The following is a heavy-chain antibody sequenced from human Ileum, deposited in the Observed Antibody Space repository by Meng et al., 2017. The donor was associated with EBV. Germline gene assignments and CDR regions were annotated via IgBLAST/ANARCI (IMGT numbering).Heavy chain of an antibody. V-gene: IGHV4-34*01. J-gene: IGHJ5*02. CDR1: GGAFNDYY. Sequence: QVRLQEWGTGLLKPLETLSLTCAVYGGAFNDYYWTWLRQPPGKGLEWIGEIDQSGYTKFNPSLSSRATISRDTSNNQFSLRLNSVTAADTALYYCARYGRCNGNSFYCFDPWGQGTLVTVSS. CDR3: ARYGRCNGNSFYCFDP. D-gene: IGHD4-23*01. CDR2: IDQSGYT.